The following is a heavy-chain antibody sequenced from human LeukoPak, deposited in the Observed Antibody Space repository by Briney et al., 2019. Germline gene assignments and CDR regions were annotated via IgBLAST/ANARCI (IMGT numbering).Heavy chain of an antibody. CDR1: GFTFSSYG. CDR2: ISGSYANT. Sequence: GGSLRLSCAASGFTFSSYGMSWVRQAPGKGLEWVSSISGSYANTYYADSVKGRFTISRDNSKNTQYLQMNSLRAEDTAVYYCAKDPSSSWFGDYFDYWGQGTLVTVSS. CDR3: AKDPSSSWFGDYFDY. D-gene: IGHD6-13*01. V-gene: IGHV3-23*01. J-gene: IGHJ4*02.